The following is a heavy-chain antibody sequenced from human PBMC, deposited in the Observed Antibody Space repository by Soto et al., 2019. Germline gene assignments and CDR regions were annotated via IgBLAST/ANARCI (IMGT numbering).Heavy chain of an antibody. J-gene: IGHJ6*04. CDR1: GYTFTSYY. CDR2: INPSGGST. Sequence: ASVKVSCKASGYTFTSYYMHWVRQAPGQGLEWMGIINPSGGSTSYAQEFQGRVTMTRDTSTSTVYMELSSLRSEDTAVYYCATEPKIFGVVTPTDVWGKGTTVTVSS. D-gene: IGHD3-3*01. CDR3: ATEPKIFGVVTPTDV. V-gene: IGHV1-46*03.